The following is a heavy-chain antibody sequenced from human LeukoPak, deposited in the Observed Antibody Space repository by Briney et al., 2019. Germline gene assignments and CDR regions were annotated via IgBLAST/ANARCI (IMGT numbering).Heavy chain of an antibody. CDR1: GFTFSSYS. V-gene: IGHV3-21*01. J-gene: IGHJ4*02. CDR3: ARDPPFIIGTTFFDY. Sequence: GGSLRLSCAASGFTFSSYSMNWVRQAPGKGLEWASSISTSSTYIYYADSVKGRFTISRDNAKNSLYLQMNSLRAEDTAVYYCARDPPFIIGTTFFDYWGQGTLVTVSS. CDR2: ISTSSTYI. D-gene: IGHD1-20*01.